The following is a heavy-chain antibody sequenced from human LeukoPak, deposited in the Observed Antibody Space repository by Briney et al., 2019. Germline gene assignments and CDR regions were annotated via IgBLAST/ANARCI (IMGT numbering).Heavy chain of an antibody. D-gene: IGHD3-22*01. V-gene: IGHV1-2*06. J-gene: IGHJ6*02. CDR2: INPNSGGT. CDR1: GYTFTGYY. CDR3: AREYYDSSGYYYLYYYGMDV. Sequence: ASVKVSCKASGYTFTGYYMHWVRQAPGQGLEWMGRINPNSGGTNYAQKFQGRVTMTRDTSISTAYMELSRLRSDDTAVYYCAREYYDSSGYYYLYYYGMDVWGQGTTVTVSS.